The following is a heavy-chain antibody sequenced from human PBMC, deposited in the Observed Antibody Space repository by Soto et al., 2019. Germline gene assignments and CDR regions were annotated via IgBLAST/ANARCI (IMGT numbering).Heavy chain of an antibody. Sequence: QVQLVQSGAEVKKPGSSVKVSCKASGGTFSSYAISWVRQAPGQGLEWMGGIIPISGTANYAQKFQGRGTITPDESTSTAYMELSSLRSEDTAVYYCARSQGSSTSLEIYYYYYYGMDVWGQGTTVTVSS. V-gene: IGHV1-69*01. CDR3: ARSQGSSTSLEIYYYYYYGMDV. D-gene: IGHD2-2*01. J-gene: IGHJ6*02. CDR2: IIPISGTA. CDR1: GGTFSSYA.